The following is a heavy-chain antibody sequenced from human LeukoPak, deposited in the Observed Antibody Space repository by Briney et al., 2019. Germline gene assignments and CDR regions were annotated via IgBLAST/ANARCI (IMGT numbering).Heavy chain of an antibody. J-gene: IGHJ3*02. Sequence: GGSLRLSCAASGFTVSSNYMSWVRQAPGKGLEWVSVIYSGGSTYYADSVKGRFTISRDNSKNTLYLQMNSLRAEDTAVYYCARASRGSYYAFDIWGQGTMVTVSS. CDR1: GFTVSSNY. D-gene: IGHD1-26*01. CDR2: IYSGGST. V-gene: IGHV3-53*01. CDR3: ARASRGSYYAFDI.